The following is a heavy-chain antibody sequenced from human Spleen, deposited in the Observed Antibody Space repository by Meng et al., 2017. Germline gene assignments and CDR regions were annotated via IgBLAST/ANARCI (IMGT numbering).Heavy chain of an antibody. CDR1: GFTFSSYA. J-gene: IGHJ4*02. Sequence: GESLKISCAASGFTFSSYAMHWVRQAPGKGLEWVAVISYDGSNKYYADSVKGRFTISRDNSKNTLYLQMNSLRAEDTAVYYCARGRMTTEFISGYWGQGTPVTVSS. CDR3: ARGRMTTEFISGY. V-gene: IGHV3-30*04. CDR2: ISYDGSNK. D-gene: IGHD4-17*01.